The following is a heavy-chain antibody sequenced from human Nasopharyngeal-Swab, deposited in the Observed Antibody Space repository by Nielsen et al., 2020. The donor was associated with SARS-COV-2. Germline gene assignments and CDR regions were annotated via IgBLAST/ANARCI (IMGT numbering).Heavy chain of an antibody. CDR3: AKDRYFAHYYFDY. V-gene: IGHV3-30*18. Sequence: GESLKISCAASGFIFSGYGMHWVRQAPGKGLEWVALISYDGSNKFYADSEKGRFTISRDNSKNTLYLQMNSLRAEDTAVYYCAKDRYFAHYYFDYWGQGTLVTVSS. J-gene: IGHJ4*02. CDR2: ISYDGSNK. D-gene: IGHD3-9*01. CDR1: GFIFSGYG.